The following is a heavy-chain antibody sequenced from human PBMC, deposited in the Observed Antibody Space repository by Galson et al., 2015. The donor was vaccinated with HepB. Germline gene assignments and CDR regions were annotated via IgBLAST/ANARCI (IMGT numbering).Heavy chain of an antibody. CDR3: AKDRNYGGYDP. V-gene: IGHV3-74*01. Sequence: SLRLSCAASGFTFSSYWMTWIRQAPGKGLEWVSRINSDGKSSNYADSVKGRFIISRDNAKNTLYLQGNSLRDEDTAMYYCAKDRNYGGYDPWGRGTLVIVAS. D-gene: IGHD4-23*01. CDR2: INSDGKSS. J-gene: IGHJ5*02. CDR1: GFTFSSYW.